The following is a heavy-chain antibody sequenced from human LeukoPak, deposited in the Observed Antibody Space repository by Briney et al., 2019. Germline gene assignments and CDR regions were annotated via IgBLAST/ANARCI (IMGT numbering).Heavy chain of an antibody. Sequence: GGSLRLSCAASGFTFDDFGMSWVRQAPGKGLEWVSRINSNGSGRGYADSVKGRFTISRDNAKNSLYLQMDSLRVEDTALYYCARAGDTTGEYCSSTSCFQFDFWGQGNLVTVSS. CDR1: GFTFDDFG. CDR3: ARAGDTTGEYCSSTSCFQFDF. D-gene: IGHD2-2*01. CDR2: INSNGSGR. J-gene: IGHJ4*02. V-gene: IGHV3-20*04.